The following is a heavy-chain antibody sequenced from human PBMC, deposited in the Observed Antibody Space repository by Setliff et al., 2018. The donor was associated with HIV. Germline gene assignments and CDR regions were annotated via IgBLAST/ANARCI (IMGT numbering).Heavy chain of an antibody. CDR3: ARGRFHRLHRPYSGSGSLGIQYFDY. CDR2: INHRGRT. J-gene: IGHJ4*02. Sequence: SETLSLTCAVYGGSFSDNYWSWIRQPPGKGLEWIGEINHRGRTNQSPSLGSRITISIDTSKNQFSLKLRSVTAADTAVYYCARGRFHRLHRPYSGSGSLGIQYFDYWGQGTLVTSPQ. D-gene: IGHD3-10*01. V-gene: IGHV4-34*01. CDR1: GGSFSDNY.